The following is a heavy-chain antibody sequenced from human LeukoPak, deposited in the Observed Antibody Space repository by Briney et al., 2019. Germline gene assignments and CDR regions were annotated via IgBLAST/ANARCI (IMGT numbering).Heavy chain of an antibody. CDR2: IYYSGST. CDR1: GGSISSGGYY. Sequence: SQTLSLTCTVSGGSISSGGYYWSWIRQHPGKGLEWIGYIYYSGSTYYNPSLKSRVTISVDTSKNQFSLKLSSVTAADTAVYYCARDLGILTGYYYFDYWGQGTLVTVSS. D-gene: IGHD3-9*01. J-gene: IGHJ4*02. V-gene: IGHV4-31*03. CDR3: ARDLGILTGYYYFDY.